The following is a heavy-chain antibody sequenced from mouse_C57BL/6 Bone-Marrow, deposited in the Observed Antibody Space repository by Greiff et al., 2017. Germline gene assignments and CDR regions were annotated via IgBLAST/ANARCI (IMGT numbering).Heavy chain of an antibody. Sequence: EVKLMESGGGLVKPGGSLQLSCAVSGFTFSDYGLHWVRQAPSKGLEWVAYISSGSSTIYYADTVKGRFTISRDNAKHTLCLQRTSLRSADTAMYYCARSAMDYWGQGTSVTVSS. CDR1: GFTFSDYG. CDR2: ISSGSSTI. CDR3: ARSAMDY. V-gene: IGHV5-17*01. J-gene: IGHJ4*01.